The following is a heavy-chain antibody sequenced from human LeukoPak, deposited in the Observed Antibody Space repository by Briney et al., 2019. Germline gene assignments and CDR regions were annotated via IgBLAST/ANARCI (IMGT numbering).Heavy chain of an antibody. J-gene: IGHJ4*02. Sequence: GGSLRLSCATSGFTFSSYALGWVRQAPGKGLEWVSLISGSGGSRYYGDSVKGRFTISRDNSKNSVYLEMSSLSAGDTAVYYCAKGGEDSGYNSHFDSWGQGTLVIVSS. CDR3: AKGGEDSGYNSHFDS. CDR2: ISGSGGSR. CDR1: GFTFSSYA. D-gene: IGHD5-24*01. V-gene: IGHV3-23*01.